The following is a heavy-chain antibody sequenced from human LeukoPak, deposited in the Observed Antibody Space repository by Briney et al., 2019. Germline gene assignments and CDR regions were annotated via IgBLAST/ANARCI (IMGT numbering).Heavy chain of an antibody. D-gene: IGHD3-10*01. V-gene: IGHV4-39*01. J-gene: IGHJ5*02. CDR2: IYYSGST. CDR3: ARLTMVRGVIISGFDP. CDR1: GGSISSSSYY. Sequence: PSETLSLTCTVSGGSISSSSYYWGCIRQPPGKGLEWIVCIYYSGSTYYNPSLKSRVTISVDTSKNQFSLKLSSVTAADTAVYYCARLTMVRGVIISGFDPWGQGTLVTVSS.